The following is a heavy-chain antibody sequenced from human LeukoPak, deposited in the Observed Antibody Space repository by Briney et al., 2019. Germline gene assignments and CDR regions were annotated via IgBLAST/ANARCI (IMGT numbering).Heavy chain of an antibody. CDR2: VHHSGGT. CDR3: ARRAPRISMIVVADPLDAFDI. J-gene: IGHJ3*02. V-gene: IGHV4-4*02. CDR1: GGSISSSNW. D-gene: IGHD3-22*01. Sequence: SETLSLTCAVPGGSISSSNWWSWVRQPPGRGLEWIGYVHHSGGTKYNPSLKSRVIISIDTSRNQFSLKLSSVTAADTAVYYCARRAPRISMIVVADPLDAFDIWGQGTMVTVSS.